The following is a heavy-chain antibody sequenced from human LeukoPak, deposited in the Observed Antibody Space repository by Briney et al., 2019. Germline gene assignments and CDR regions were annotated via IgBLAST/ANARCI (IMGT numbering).Heavy chain of an antibody. CDR3: ARITYDFWSGYYMPDDP. CDR1: GYTFTGQY. CDR2: INPNNGDT. J-gene: IGHJ5*02. Sequence: GASVKVSCKASGYTFTGQYMHWVRQAPGQGLEWMGWINPNNGDTKYAQSFLGRVTMTRDTSTTTAYMELRSLRSDDTAVYYCARITYDFWSGYYMPDDPWGQGTLVTVSS. D-gene: IGHD3-3*01. V-gene: IGHV1-2*02.